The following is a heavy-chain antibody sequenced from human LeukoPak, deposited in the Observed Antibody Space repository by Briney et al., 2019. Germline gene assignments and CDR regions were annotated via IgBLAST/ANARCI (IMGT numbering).Heavy chain of an antibody. Sequence: GGSLRLSCTASGFTFSDYYMSWIRQAPGKGLEWISFISNSGSTIYYADSVKGRFAISRDNGKSSLYLQTNSLRAEDTAVYYCARASGITGITGVFWGQGTLVTVSS. D-gene: IGHD1-20*01. V-gene: IGHV3-11*01. CDR1: GFTFSDYY. J-gene: IGHJ4*02. CDR3: ARASGITGITGVF. CDR2: ISNSGSTI.